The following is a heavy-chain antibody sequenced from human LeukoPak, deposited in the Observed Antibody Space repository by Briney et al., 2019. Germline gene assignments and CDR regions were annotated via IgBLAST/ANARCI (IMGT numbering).Heavy chain of an antibody. J-gene: IGHJ6*02. D-gene: IGHD3-10*01. V-gene: IGHV1-69*01. CDR3: AREVRGFGEYYYGMDV. CDR2: IIPIFGTA. Sequence: ASVKVSCKASGGTLSSYAISWVRQAPGQGLEWMGGIIPIFGTANYAQKFQGRVTITADESTSTAYMELSSLRSEDTAVYYCAREVRGFGEYYYGMDVWGQGTTVTVSS. CDR1: GGTLSSYA.